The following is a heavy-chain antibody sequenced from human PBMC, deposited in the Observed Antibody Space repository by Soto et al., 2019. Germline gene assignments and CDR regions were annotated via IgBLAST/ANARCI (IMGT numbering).Heavy chain of an antibody. V-gene: IGHV3-21*01. CDR3: ARAQLRDYDSSGYYLYYFDY. J-gene: IGHJ4*02. D-gene: IGHD3-22*01. CDR2: ISSSSSYI. Sequence: GGSLRLSCAASGFTFSSYSMNWVRQAPGKGLEWVSSISSSSSYIYYADSVKGRFTISRDNAKNSLHLQMNSLRAEDTAVYYCARAQLRDYDSSGYYLYYFDYWGQGTLVTVSS. CDR1: GFTFSSYS.